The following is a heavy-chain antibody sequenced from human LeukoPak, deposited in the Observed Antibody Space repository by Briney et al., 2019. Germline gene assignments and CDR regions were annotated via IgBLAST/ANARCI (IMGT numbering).Heavy chain of an antibody. J-gene: IGHJ4*02. CDR2: MQSTGNS. V-gene: IGHV4-59*01. Sequence: PSETVSLTCSVSGDSISTYHWNWIRKSPGKGLEWIGYMQSTGNSKYNPSLRSRVTIFVDTSQSQVALILSSVTAADTAVYYCARDKQHSYGRYFDHWGQGALVTVSS. CDR3: ARDKQHSYGRYFDH. CDR1: GDSISTYH. D-gene: IGHD5-18*01.